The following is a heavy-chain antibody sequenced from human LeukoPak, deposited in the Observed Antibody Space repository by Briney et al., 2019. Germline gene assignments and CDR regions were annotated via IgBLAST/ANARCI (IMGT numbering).Heavy chain of an antibody. Sequence: ASVKVSCKASGDSFRKDSFSSYAINWLRLAPGQGLEWMGGIVLGSASYAQKFQGRVTITADESTSTAYMELTPLISADTAVYYCAKEAGSYPTPGLYRFDYWGQGTLVTVSS. CDR2: IVLGSA. V-gene: IGHV1-69*13. D-gene: IGHD1-26*01. CDR1: GDSFRKDSFSSYA. CDR3: AKEAGSYPTPGLYRFDY. J-gene: IGHJ4*02.